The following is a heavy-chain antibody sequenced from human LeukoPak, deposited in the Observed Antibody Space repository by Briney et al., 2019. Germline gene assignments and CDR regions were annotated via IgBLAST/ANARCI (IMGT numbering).Heavy chain of an antibody. CDR2: TYYRSKLYN. CDR3: ARDMTDDSDYVRGNWFDP. J-gene: IGHJ5*02. D-gene: IGHD3-10*02. V-gene: IGHV6-1*01. Sequence: RSQTLSLTCAISGDSFSSNSAAWNWLRQSPSRGLEWLGSTYYRSKLYNDYAVSVRGRITINPDTSKNQFSLQLNSVTPEDTAIYYCARDMTDDSDYVRGNWFDPWGQGILVTVSS. CDR1: GDSFSSNSAA.